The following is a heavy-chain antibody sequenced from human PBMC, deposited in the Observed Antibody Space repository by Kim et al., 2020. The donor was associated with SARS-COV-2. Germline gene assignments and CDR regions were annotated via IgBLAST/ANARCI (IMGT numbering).Heavy chain of an antibody. V-gene: IGHV1-69*01. D-gene: IGHD5-18*01. CDR3: ARDQRHSYGTTTYYFDY. Sequence: YQGRVTITADESTSTAYMEQSSLRSEDTAVYYCARDQRHSYGTTTYYFDYWGQGTLVTVSS. J-gene: IGHJ4*02.